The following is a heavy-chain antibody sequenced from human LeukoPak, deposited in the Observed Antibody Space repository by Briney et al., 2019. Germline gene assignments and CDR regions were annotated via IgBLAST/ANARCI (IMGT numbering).Heavy chain of an antibody. CDR2: FDPEDGET. V-gene: IGHV1-24*01. CDR1: GYTLTELS. Sequence: ASVKVSCKVSGYTLTELSMHWLRQAPGKGLEWMGGFDPEDGETIYAQKFQGRVTMTEDTSTDTAYMELSSLRSEDTAVYYCATGLYYYDSSGYRFDYWGQGTLVTVSS. J-gene: IGHJ4*02. CDR3: ATGLYYYDSSGYRFDY. D-gene: IGHD3-22*01.